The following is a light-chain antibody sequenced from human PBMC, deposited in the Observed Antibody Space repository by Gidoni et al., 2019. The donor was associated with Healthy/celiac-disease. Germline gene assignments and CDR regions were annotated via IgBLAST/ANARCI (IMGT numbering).Light chain of an antibody. CDR3: QSADSSGTYEV. CDR1: ALPKQY. Sequence: SYELTQPPSVSVSPGQTARITCSGDALPKQYAYWYQQKPGQAPVLVIYKDSERPSGILARFSGSSSGTTVTLTISGVQAEDEADYYCQSADSSGTYEVFGGGTKLTVL. V-gene: IGLV3-25*03. CDR2: KDS. J-gene: IGLJ3*02.